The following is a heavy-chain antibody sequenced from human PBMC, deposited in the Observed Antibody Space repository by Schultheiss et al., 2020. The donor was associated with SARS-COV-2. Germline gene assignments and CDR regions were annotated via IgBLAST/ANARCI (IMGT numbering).Heavy chain of an antibody. CDR1: GDSVSSNSAA. V-gene: IGHV6-1*01. J-gene: IGHJ4*02. CDR3: ARGGHYYDSSGYLFDY. Sequence: SQTLSLTCAISGDSVSSNSAAWNWIRQSPSRGLEWLGRTYYRSKWYNDYAVSVKSRITINPDTSKNQFSLQLNSVTSEDTAVYYCARGGHYYDSSGYLFDYWGQGTLVTVSS. D-gene: IGHD3-22*01. CDR2: TYYRSKWYN.